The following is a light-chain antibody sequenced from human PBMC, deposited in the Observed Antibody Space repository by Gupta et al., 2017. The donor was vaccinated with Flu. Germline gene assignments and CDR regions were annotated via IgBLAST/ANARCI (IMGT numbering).Light chain of an antibody. J-gene: IGLJ6*01. CDR1: SSTIGAAQD. Sequence: QSALTQPPSVSGAPAQRVTISCTGGSSTIGAAQDLHWYQHLPGAAPKLLMLYYTYRASGVHDRCLCSSSATYATPVTIAVQTDEEADDYCEYSDTRINGEVFGSGTKVTVL. V-gene: IGLV1-40*01. CDR2: YYT. CDR3: EYSDTRINGEV.